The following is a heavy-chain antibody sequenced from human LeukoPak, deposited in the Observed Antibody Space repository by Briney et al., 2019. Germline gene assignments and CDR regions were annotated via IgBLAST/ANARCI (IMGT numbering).Heavy chain of an antibody. CDR3: AREGGMAPAGNYYYYYMDV. J-gene: IGHJ6*03. CDR1: GYTFTSYD. CDR2: MNPNSGNT. V-gene: IGHV1-8*03. D-gene: IGHD6-13*01. Sequence: AASVKVSCKASGYTFTSYDINWVRQATGQGLEWMGWMNPNSGNTGYAQKFQGRVTITRNTSISTAYMELSSLRSEDTAVYYCAREGGMAPAGNYYYYYMDVWGKGITVTVSS.